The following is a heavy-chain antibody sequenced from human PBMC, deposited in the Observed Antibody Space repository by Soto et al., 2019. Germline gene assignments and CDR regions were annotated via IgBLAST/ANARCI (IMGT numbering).Heavy chain of an antibody. V-gene: IGHV3-23*01. D-gene: IGHD4-4*01. J-gene: IGHJ4*02. CDR3: AKDRSNFYYIDY. Sequence: EVKLLESGGSLIQPGGSLRLSCAASGFTFGTYTMTWVRQAPGKGLEWVSSITGSGGSTYYADSVRGRFTVSRDNSKYTLYLQMNTLRADDTAMYYCAKDRSNFYYIDYWGQGTLVTVSS. CDR2: ITGSGGST. CDR1: GFTFGTYT.